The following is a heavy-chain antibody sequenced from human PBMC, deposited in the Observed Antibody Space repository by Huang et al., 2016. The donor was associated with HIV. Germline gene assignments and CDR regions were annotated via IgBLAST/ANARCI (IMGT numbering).Heavy chain of an antibody. Sequence: QLQLQESGPGLVKPSETLSLTCSVSGGSISSSSYYLGWIRQPPGKGLEWIGSIYYSGSTLYNPALKSRVTISVDTSKNQFSLRLSSVTAADTSVYYCARHMDCSSSSCLAGGHERGPFDMWGQGTMVTVSS. CDR3: ARHMDCSSSSCLAGGHERGPFDM. CDR2: IYYSGST. CDR1: GGSISSSSYY. J-gene: IGHJ3*02. V-gene: IGHV4-39*01. D-gene: IGHD2-2*01.